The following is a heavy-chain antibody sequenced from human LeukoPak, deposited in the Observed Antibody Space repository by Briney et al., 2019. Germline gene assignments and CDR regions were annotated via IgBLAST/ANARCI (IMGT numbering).Heavy chain of an antibody. CDR1: GYTFTSYA. J-gene: IGHJ3*02. Sequence: AASVKVSCKASGYTFTSYAMNWVRQAPGQGLEWMGIINPSGGSTSYAQKFQGRVTMTRDMSTSTVYMELSSLRPEDTAVYYCALVVPWAGYDAFDIWGQGTMVTVSS. V-gene: IGHV1-46*01. CDR3: ALVVPWAGYDAFDI. CDR2: INPSGGST. D-gene: IGHD2-8*02.